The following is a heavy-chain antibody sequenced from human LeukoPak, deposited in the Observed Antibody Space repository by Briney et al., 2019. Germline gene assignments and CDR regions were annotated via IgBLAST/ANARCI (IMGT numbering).Heavy chain of an antibody. J-gene: IGHJ4*02. Sequence: PGGSLRLSCAVSGFSFSDYSISWFRQAPGKGLEWVGFIRNRTYDGTTEYAASVKGRFTILRDDSTSIAYLQMNSLKTEDTAMYYCTRGVEMTTISPYYWGQGTLVTVSS. CDR2: IRNRTYDGTT. CDR3: TRGVEMTTISPYY. D-gene: IGHD5-24*01. CDR1: GFSFSDYS. V-gene: IGHV3-49*03.